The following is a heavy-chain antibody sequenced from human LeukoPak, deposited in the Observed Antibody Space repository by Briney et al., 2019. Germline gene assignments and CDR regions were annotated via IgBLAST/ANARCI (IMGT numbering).Heavy chain of an antibody. Sequence: SETLSLTCTVSGGSISSYYWSWIRQPPGKGLEWTGYIYYSGRTNYHPSLKTRVTKSVDTSKNQFTLKLSSVTAADTAVYYCARGPNRYYFDYWGQGTLVTVSS. CDR2: IYYSGRT. J-gene: IGHJ4*02. CDR1: GGSISSYY. D-gene: IGHD2/OR15-2a*01. V-gene: IGHV4-59*01. CDR3: ARGPNRYYFDY.